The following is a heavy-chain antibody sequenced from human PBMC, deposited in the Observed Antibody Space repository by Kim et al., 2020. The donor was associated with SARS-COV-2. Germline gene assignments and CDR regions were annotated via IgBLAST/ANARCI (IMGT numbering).Heavy chain of an antibody. CDR3: VGGRMTITGLDY. D-gene: IGHD1-1*01. CDR2: INTDGSVT. Sequence: GGSLRLSCAASGFAFSAYWLHWVRQTPGKGLVWVSRINTDGSVTNYAASVRGRFTISRDDAKNTLYLQMNSLRARVTATYSCVGGRMTITGLDYWGQGT. J-gene: IGHJ4*02. CDR1: GFAFSAYW. V-gene: IGHV3-74*01.